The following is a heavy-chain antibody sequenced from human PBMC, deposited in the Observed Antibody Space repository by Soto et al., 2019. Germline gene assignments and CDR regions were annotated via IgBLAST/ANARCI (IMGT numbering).Heavy chain of an antibody. CDR2: VNHSGTA. Sequence: QLQLQESGSRLVKPSETLSLTCAVSGGSIDSGAFSLSWIRQPPGKGLEWIGYVNHSGTAYSIPSLTSQLTLSVARSQTQFSLKLTSVTAADSAFYYCARIHWAQSSLAYWGRGILVTVSS. CDR3: ARIHWAQSSLAY. V-gene: IGHV4-30-2*01. D-gene: IGHD6-19*01. J-gene: IGHJ4*02. CDR1: GGSIDSGAFS.